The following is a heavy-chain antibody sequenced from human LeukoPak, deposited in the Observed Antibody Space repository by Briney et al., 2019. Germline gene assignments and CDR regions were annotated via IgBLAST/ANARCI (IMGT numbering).Heavy chain of an antibody. CDR2: INPSGGST. D-gene: IGHD4-17*01. CDR1: GYTFTSYY. CDR3: ARADYGDYESDY. Sequence: ASVKVSCKASGYTFTSYYMHWVRQAPGQGLEWMGIINPSGGSTSYAQKLQGRVTMTTDTSTSTAYMELRSLRSDDTAVYYCARADYGDYESDYWGQGTLVTVSS. J-gene: IGHJ4*02. V-gene: IGHV1-46*01.